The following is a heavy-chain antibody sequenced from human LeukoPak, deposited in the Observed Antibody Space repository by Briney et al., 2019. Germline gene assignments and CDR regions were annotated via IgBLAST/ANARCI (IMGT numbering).Heavy chain of an antibody. CDR1: GGSISSYY. V-gene: IGHV4-59*01. Sequence: PSETLSLTCTVSGGSISSYYWSWIRQPPGKGLEWIGYIYYRGSTNYNPSLKSRVTISVDTSKNQFSLKLSSVTAADTAVYYCARDGVSFESGDYVSGFDYWGQGTLVTVSS. D-gene: IGHD4-17*01. CDR2: IYYRGST. J-gene: IGHJ4*02. CDR3: ARDGVSFESGDYVSGFDY.